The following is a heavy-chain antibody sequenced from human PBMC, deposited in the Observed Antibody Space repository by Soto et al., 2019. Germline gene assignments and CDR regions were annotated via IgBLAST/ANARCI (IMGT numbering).Heavy chain of an antibody. D-gene: IGHD2-21*02. J-gene: IGHJ4*02. CDR3: ARSSLYRDYCGGDCYSLLDLDY. V-gene: IGHV3-21*01. CDR2: ISSSSTYI. Sequence: GGSLRLSCAASGFTFSNYSMNWVRQAPGKGLEWVSSISSSSTYISYADSVKGRFTISRDNAKNSLYLQMNSLRAEDTAVYYCARSSLYRDYCGGDCYSLLDLDYWGQGTLVTVSS. CDR1: GFTFSNYS.